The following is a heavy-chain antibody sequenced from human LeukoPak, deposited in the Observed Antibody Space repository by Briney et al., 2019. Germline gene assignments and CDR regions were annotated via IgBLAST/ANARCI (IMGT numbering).Heavy chain of an antibody. D-gene: IGHD3-22*01. V-gene: IGHV3-72*01. Sequence: TGRSLRLSCAVSGFTFSDHYMDWVRQAPGKGLEWVGHIRNKANSYATEYAASVKGRFTISRDDSENSLYLQMNSLNTEDTAVYYCARGGTHYYDSRGYLNWGQGTLVTVSS. J-gene: IGHJ4*02. CDR1: GFTFSDHY. CDR3: ARGGTHYYDSRGYLN. CDR2: IRNKANSYAT.